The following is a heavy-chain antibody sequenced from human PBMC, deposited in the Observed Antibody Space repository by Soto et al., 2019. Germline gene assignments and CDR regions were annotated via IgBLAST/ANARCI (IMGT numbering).Heavy chain of an antibody. D-gene: IGHD3-10*01. J-gene: IGHJ4*02. CDR3: ARGGWTTYYSPFFDY. CDR2: IYWDDDK. V-gene: IGHV2-5*02. CDR1: GFSLSSNGVG. Sequence: QITLKESGPTLVKPTQTLTLTCTFSGFSLSSNGVGVGGIRQPPGKALEWLALIYWDDDKRYSPSLKSRLTITKDTSKNQVVLTLTKLDTVDTATYYCARGGWTTYYSPFFDYWGQGTLVTVSS.